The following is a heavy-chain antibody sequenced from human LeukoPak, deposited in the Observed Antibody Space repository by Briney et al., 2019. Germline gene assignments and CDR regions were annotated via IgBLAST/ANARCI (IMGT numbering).Heavy chain of an antibody. V-gene: IGHV4-59*01. CDR3: ARYRGNSNGGFDP. CDR1: GCSISSYY. D-gene: IGHD4-23*01. J-gene: IGHJ5*02. Sequence: KPSEALSLTCTVGGCSISSYYWSWIRQPPGKGLESIGNIYNSGGTNYNPSLKSRATTSVDTSKNQFSLKLTSVTAADTAVYYCARYRGNSNGGFDPWGQGTLVTVSS. CDR2: IYNSGGT.